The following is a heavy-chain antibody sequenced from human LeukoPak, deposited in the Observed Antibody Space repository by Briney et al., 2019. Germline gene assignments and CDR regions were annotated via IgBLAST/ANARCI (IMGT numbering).Heavy chain of an antibody. CDR3: AKDVYGDYPYYFDY. Sequence: GKSLRLSCAASGFTFDDYAMHWVRQAPGKGLEWVSGISWNSGSIGYADSVKGRFTISRDNAENSLYLQMNSLRAEDTALYYCAKDVYGDYPYYFDYWGQGTLVTVSS. CDR1: GFTFDDYA. J-gene: IGHJ4*02. CDR2: ISWNSGSI. V-gene: IGHV3-9*01. D-gene: IGHD4-17*01.